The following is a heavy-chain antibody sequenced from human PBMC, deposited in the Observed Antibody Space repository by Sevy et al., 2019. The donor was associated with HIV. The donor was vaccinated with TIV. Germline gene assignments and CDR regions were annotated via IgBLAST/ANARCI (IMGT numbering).Heavy chain of an antibody. CDR1: GFTFSSYS. V-gene: IGHV3-23*01. J-gene: IGHJ4*02. CDR2: IGGSADYT. D-gene: IGHD3-10*01. Sequence: GGSLRLSCVTSGFTFSSYSMSWVRQTPGKGLEWVSAIGGSADYTYHADSVKGRFTISRDNSKNTVYLQMNGLRAEDTAVDYCAKEVSKHSYFDCWGQGTLVTVSS. CDR3: AKEVSKHSYFDC.